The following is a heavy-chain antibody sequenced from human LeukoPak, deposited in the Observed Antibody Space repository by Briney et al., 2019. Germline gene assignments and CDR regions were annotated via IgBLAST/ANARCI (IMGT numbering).Heavy chain of an antibody. CDR2: MNPNSGNT. V-gene: IGHV1-8*01. CDR3: ASRVGATDFDY. CDR1: GYTFASYD. Sequence: GASVKVSCNASGYTFASYDINWVRQATGQGLEWMGWMNPNSGNTGYAQKFQGRVTMTRNTSISTAYMELSSPRSGDTAVYYCASRVGATDFDYRGQGTLVTVSS. J-gene: IGHJ4*02. D-gene: IGHD1-26*01.